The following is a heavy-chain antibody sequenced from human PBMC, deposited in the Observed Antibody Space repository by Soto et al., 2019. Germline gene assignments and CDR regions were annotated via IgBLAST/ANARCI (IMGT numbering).Heavy chain of an antibody. V-gene: IGHV4-30-4*01. CDR1: GGSISSGDYY. CDR3: ARGLRDPGLLFDD. Sequence: SETLSLTCTVSGGSISSGDYYWSWIRQPPGKGLEWIGYIYYSGSTYYNPSLKSRVTISVDTSKNQFSLKLSSVTAADTAVYYCARGLRDPGLLFDDWGQGTLVTVSS. J-gene: IGHJ4*02. D-gene: IGHD3-16*01. CDR2: IYYSGST.